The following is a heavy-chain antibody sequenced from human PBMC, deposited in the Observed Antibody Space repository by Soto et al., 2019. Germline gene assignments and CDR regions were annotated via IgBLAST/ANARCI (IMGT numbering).Heavy chain of an antibody. CDR3: ARQAQGHDAFDI. CDR1: GFTFSSYA. V-gene: IGHV3-30-3*01. Sequence: QVQLVESGGGVVQPGRSLRLSCAASGFTFSSYAMHWVRQAPGKGLEWVAVISYDGSNKYYADSVKGRFTISRDNSKNTLYLQMNSLRAEDTAVYYCARQAQGHDAFDILGQGTMVTVSS. J-gene: IGHJ3*02. CDR2: ISYDGSNK.